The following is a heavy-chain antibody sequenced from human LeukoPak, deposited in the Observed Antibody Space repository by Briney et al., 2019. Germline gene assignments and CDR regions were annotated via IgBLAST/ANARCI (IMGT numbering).Heavy chain of an antibody. V-gene: IGHV3-23*01. CDR2: ISGSGGST. CDR3: AKDDEGEQWRPEFDY. J-gene: IGHJ4*02. D-gene: IGHD6-19*01. Sequence: PGGSLRLSCAASGFTFSSYAMSWVRQAPGKGLEWVSAISGSGGSTYYADSVKGRFTISRDNSKNTLYLQMNSLRAEDTAVYYCAKDDEGEQWRPEFDYWGQGTLVTVSS. CDR1: GFTFSSYA.